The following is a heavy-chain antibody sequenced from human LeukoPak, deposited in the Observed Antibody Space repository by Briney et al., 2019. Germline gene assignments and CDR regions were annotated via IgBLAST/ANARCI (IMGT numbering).Heavy chain of an antibody. J-gene: IGHJ6*03. Sequence: PGGSLRLSCAASGFTFNGIWMSWVRQAPGKGLERVANIKQDGSDIYYLGSVRGRFTISRDNAMNSLYLQMNSLRAEDTAVYYCTRDALYGDPSYYYMDVWGKGTTVTVSS. CDR1: GFTFNGIW. CDR2: IKQDGSDI. V-gene: IGHV3-7*01. CDR3: TRDALYGDPSYYYMDV. D-gene: IGHD4-17*01.